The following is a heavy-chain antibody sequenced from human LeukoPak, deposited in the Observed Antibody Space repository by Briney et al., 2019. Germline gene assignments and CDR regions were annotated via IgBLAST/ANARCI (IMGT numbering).Heavy chain of an antibody. CDR2: IRYDGSNK. CDR3: AKDRGYSAYYFDY. Sequence: PGGSLRLSCAASGFTFSSYGKHWVRQAPGKGLEWVAFIRYDGSNKYYADSVKGRFTISRDNSKNTLYLQMNSLRAEDTAVYYCAKDRGYSAYYFDYWGQGTLVTVSS. D-gene: IGHD5-18*01. V-gene: IGHV3-30*02. CDR1: GFTFSSYG. J-gene: IGHJ4*02.